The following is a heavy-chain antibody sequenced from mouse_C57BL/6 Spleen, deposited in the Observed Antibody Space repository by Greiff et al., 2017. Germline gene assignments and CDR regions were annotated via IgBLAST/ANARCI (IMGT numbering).Heavy chain of an antibody. CDR2: IDPSDSYT. CDR1: GYTFTSYW. CDR3: ARGTTVVATFDD. J-gene: IGHJ2*01. D-gene: IGHD1-1*01. Sequence: QVQLQQPGAELVMPGASVKLSCKASGYTFTSYWMHWVKQRPGPGLEWIGEIDPSDSYTNYNQKFKGKSTLTVDKSSSTAYMQLSSLTSEDSAVYYCARGTTVVATFDDWGQGTTLTVSS. V-gene: IGHV1-69*01.